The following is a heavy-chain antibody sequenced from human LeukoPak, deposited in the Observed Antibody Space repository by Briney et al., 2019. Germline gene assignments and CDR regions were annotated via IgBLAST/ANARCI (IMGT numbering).Heavy chain of an antibody. CDR2: IDWDDDK. D-gene: IGHD3-10*01. CDR1: GGSISSGRNY. J-gene: IGHJ3*02. V-gene: IGHV2-70*01. Sequence: QTLSLTCTVSGGSISSGRNYWSWIRQPPGKGLEWLALIDWDDDKYYSTSLKTRLTISKDTSKNQVVLIMTNMDPVDTATYYCARTLYYGSGSYYNQFGAFDIWGQGTMVTVSS. CDR3: ARTLYYGSGSYYNQFGAFDI.